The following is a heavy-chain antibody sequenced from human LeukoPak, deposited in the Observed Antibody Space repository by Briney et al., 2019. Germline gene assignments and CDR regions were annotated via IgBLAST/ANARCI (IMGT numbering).Heavy chain of an antibody. CDR1: GYSFTSYW. J-gene: IGHJ6*02. V-gene: IGHV5-51*01. CDR3: ARDKYYYGSGTFGGYYYYYGMDV. Sequence: GESLQISCKGSGYSFTSYWIGWVRPMPGKGLEWMGIIYPGDSDTRYSPSFQGQVTISADKSISTAYLQWSSLKASDTAMYYCARDKYYYGSGTFGGYYYYYGMDVWGQGTTVTVSS. CDR2: IYPGDSDT. D-gene: IGHD3-10*01.